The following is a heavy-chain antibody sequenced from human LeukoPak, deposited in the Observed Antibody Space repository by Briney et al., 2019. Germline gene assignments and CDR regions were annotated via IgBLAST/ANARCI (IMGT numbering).Heavy chain of an antibody. J-gene: IGHJ6*02. CDR3: AKANKGTVTTRPSLDV. CDR2: ISGSGGST. Sequence: PGGSLRLSCAASGFTFSSYAMSWVRQAPGKGLEWVSAISGSGGSTYYADSVKGRFTISRDNSKNTPYLQMNSLRAEDTAVYYCAKANKGTVTTRPSLDVWGQGTTVTVSS. D-gene: IGHD4-17*01. CDR1: GFTFSSYA. V-gene: IGHV3-23*01.